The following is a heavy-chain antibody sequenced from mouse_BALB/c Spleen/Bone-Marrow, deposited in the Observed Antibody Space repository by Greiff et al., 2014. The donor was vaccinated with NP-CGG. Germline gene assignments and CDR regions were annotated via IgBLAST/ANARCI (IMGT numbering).Heavy chain of an antibody. CDR3: TRYGYDPLYAMDY. V-gene: IGHV1S81*02. Sequence: QVQLQQSGAELVKPGASVKLSCKASGYTFTSYYMYWVKQRPGQGLEWIGGINPSNGGTNFNEKFKSKATLTVDKSSSTAYMQLSSPTSEDSAVYYCTRYGYDPLYAMDYWGQGTSVTVSS. CDR1: GYTFTSYY. D-gene: IGHD2-3*01. CDR2: INPSNGGT. J-gene: IGHJ4*01.